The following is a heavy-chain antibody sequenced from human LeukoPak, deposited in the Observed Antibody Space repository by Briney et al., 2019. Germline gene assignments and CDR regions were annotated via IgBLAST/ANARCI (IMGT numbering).Heavy chain of an antibody. J-gene: IGHJ4*02. D-gene: IGHD3-22*01. CDR3: ARAQVTMLVVVTYFDY. Sequence: SVKVSCKASGGSFRNYAISWVRQAPGQGLEWMGGFIPIFGTTKHAQKFQGRLTITADESTSTAYMELSSLRSEDTAVYYCARAQVTMLVVVTYFDYWGQGTLVTVSS. CDR2: FIPIFGTT. CDR1: GGSFRNYA. V-gene: IGHV1-69*01.